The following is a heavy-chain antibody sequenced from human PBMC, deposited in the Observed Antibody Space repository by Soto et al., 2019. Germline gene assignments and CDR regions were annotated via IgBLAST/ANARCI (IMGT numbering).Heavy chain of an antibody. Sequence: TLSLTCTVSGGSISSYYWSWIRQPPGKGLEWIGYIYYSGSTNYNPSLKSRVTISVDTSKNQFSLKLSSVTAADTAVYYCARDATISYYYGMDVWGQGTTVTSP. J-gene: IGHJ6*02. D-gene: IGHD5-12*01. CDR3: ARDATISYYYGMDV. CDR2: IYYSGST. CDR1: GGSISSYY. V-gene: IGHV4-59*01.